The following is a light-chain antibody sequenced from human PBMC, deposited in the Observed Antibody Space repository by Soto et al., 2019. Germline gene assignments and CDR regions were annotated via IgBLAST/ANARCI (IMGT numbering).Light chain of an antibody. J-gene: IGLJ2*01. V-gene: IGLV2-11*01. CDR3: ATWDERLRGVV. CDR2: DVT. Sequence: QSALTQPRSVSGSPGQSVTISCTGTGSDVGGYNYVSWYQQHPGKAPKLMIYDVTTRPSGVPDRFSGSKSVTSASLAISGLQSEDEADYFCATWDERLRGVVFGGGTKLTVL. CDR1: GSDVGGYNY.